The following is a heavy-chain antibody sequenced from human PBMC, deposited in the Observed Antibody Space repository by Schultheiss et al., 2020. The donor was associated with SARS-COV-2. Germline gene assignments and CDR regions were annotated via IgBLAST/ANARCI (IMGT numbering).Heavy chain of an antibody. CDR2: ISWNSGST. Sequence: GGSLRLSCAASGFTFSSYAMHWVRQAPGKGLEWVSGISWNSGSTYYADSVKGRFTISRDNSKNTLYLQMNSLRAEDTAVYYCAGGYVAPRNGGMDVWGQGTTVTVSS. CDR1: GFTFSSYA. V-gene: IGHV3-23*01. J-gene: IGHJ6*02. D-gene: IGHD1-1*01. CDR3: AGGYVAPRNGGMDV.